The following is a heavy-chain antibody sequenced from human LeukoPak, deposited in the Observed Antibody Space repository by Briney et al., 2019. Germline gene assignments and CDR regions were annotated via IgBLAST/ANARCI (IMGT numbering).Heavy chain of an antibody. D-gene: IGHD2-2*01. J-gene: IGHJ6*03. Sequence: ASVKVSCKASGHTFTGYYMHWVRQAPGQGLEWMGWINPNSGGTNYAQKFQGRVTMTRDTSISTAYMELSRLRSDDTAVYYCARAPYQLLIYYYYYMDVWGKGTTVTVSS. CDR3: ARAPYQLLIYYYYYMDV. CDR1: GHTFTGYY. CDR2: INPNSGGT. V-gene: IGHV1-2*02.